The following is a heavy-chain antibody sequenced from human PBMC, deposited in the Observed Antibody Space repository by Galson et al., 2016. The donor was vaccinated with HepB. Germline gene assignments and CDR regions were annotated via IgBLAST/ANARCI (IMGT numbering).Heavy chain of an antibody. Sequence: SVKVSCKATGYSFIAYDIYWVRQAPGQGLQWMGWINPNNGDTTYEQKFRGRVTMTSNTSLTTAYMELSSLRSDDTAVYYCARPMNRVGTGLWGQGTLVTVSS. CDR1: GYSFIAYD. D-gene: IGHD1-14*01. CDR2: INPNNGDT. J-gene: IGHJ4*02. CDR3: ARPMNRVGTGL. V-gene: IGHV1-2*02.